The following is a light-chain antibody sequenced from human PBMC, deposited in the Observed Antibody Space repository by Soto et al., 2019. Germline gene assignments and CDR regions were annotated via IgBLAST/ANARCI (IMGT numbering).Light chain of an antibody. V-gene: IGKV3-20*01. CDR2: AAS. Sequence: EIVLTQSPGTLSLSPGDRATLSCKASQSVADNYLAWYQQKPGQAPRLLIYAASRRAIGIPDTFSGSGSGTDFTLTITRLEPEDFAVYYCQQYGGSPRTFGQGTKVDIK. CDR1: QSVADNY. CDR3: QQYGGSPRT. J-gene: IGKJ1*01.